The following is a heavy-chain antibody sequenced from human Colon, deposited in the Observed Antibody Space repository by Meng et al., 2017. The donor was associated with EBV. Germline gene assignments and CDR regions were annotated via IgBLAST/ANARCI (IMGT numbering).Heavy chain of an antibody. CDR2: IYDSGST. D-gene: IGHD4-17*01. J-gene: IGHJ5*02. Sequence: QGQLQGAGPGLVPPAQTLALTCTGSGGSISSGDYYWSWIRQPPGKGLEWIGYIYDSGSTYSNASLKSRVTISIDRSKNQFSLKLSSVTAADTAVYYCARDRKHYGERGWFDPWGQGTLVTVSS. V-gene: IGHV4-30-4*01. CDR3: ARDRKHYGERGWFDP. CDR1: GGSISSGDYY.